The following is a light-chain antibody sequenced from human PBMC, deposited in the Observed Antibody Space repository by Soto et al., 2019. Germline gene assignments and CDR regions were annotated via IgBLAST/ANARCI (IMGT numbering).Light chain of an antibody. J-gene: IGKJ5*01. V-gene: IGKV3-15*01. CDR1: QSVSSN. CDR2: GAS. Sequence: EIVMTQSPATLSVSPGERATLSCRASQSVSSNLAWYQQKPGQAPRLLIYGASTRATGIPARFSGSGSGTEFTLTISSLQSEDFAVYYCQQYNNWPSITFGQRTRLEIK. CDR3: QQYNNWPSIT.